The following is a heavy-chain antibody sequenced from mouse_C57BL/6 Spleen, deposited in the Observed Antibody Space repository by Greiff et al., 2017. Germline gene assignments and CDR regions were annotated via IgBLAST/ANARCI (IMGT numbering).Heavy chain of an antibody. CDR3: ARGGSSANFDY. J-gene: IGHJ2*01. CDR2: INYDGSST. D-gene: IGHD3-2*02. CDR1: GFTFSDYY. V-gene: IGHV5-16*01. Sequence: EVQLQESEGGLVQPGSSMKLSCTASGFTFSDYYMAWVRQVPEKGLEWVANINYDGSSTYYLDSLKSRFIISRDNAKNILYLQMSSLKSEDTATYYCARGGSSANFDYWGQGTTLTVSS.